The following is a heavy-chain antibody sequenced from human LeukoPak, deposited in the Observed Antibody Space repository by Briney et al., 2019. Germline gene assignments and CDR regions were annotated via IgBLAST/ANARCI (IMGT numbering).Heavy chain of an antibody. Sequence: AASVKVSCKASGGTFSSYAISWVRQAPGQGLEWMGGIIPIFGTANYARKFQGRVTITADESTSTAYMELSSLRSEDTAVYYCAASTVGFGVVIIRTNWFDPWGQGTLVTVSS. CDR1: GGTFSSYA. CDR2: IIPIFGTA. J-gene: IGHJ5*02. D-gene: IGHD3-3*01. V-gene: IGHV1-69*13. CDR3: AASTVGFGVVIIRTNWFDP.